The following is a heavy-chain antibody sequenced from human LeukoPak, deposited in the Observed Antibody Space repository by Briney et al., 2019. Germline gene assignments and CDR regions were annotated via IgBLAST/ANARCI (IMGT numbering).Heavy chain of an antibody. D-gene: IGHD2-21*02. Sequence: GASVKVSCKASAYTFTGYYMHWVRQAPGQGLEWMGWINPNSGGTNYAQKFQGRVTMTRDTSISTAYMELSRRRSDDTAVYYCARVRHIVVVTAIPFTAFDIWGQGTMVTVSS. CDR1: AYTFTGYY. J-gene: IGHJ3*02. CDR2: INPNSGGT. V-gene: IGHV1-2*02. CDR3: ARVRHIVVVTAIPFTAFDI.